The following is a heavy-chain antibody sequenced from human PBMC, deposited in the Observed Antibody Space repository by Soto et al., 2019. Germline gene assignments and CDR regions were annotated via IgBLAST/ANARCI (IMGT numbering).Heavy chain of an antibody. V-gene: IGHV4-31*03. CDR2: IYYSGST. Sequence: SETLSLTCTVSGGSISSGGYYWSWIRQHPGKGLEWIGYIYYSGSTYYNPSLKSRVTISVDTSKNQFSLKLSSVTAADTAVYYCARDRGSSGWSAFDYWGQGTLVTVSS. CDR1: GGSISSGGYY. J-gene: IGHJ4*02. CDR3: ARDRGSSGWSAFDY. D-gene: IGHD6-19*01.